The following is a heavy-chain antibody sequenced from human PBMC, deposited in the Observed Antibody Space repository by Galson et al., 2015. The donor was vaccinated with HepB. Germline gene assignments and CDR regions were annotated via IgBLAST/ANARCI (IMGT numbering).Heavy chain of an antibody. CDR3: ARDLVAATPLDYYGMDV. V-gene: IGHV3-21*01. J-gene: IGHJ6*02. CDR2: ISSSSSYI. Sequence: SLRLSCAASGFTFSSYSMNWVRQAPGKGLEWVSSISSSSSYIYYADSVKGRFTISRDNAKNSLYLQMNSLRAGDTAVYYCARDLVAATPLDYYGMDVWGQGTTVTVSS. CDR1: GFTFSSYS. D-gene: IGHD2-15*01.